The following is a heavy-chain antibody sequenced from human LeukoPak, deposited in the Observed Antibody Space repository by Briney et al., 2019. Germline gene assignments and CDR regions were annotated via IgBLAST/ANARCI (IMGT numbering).Heavy chain of an antibody. D-gene: IGHD3-10*01. J-gene: IGHJ4*02. CDR3: AREDGAAELDY. V-gene: IGHV3-48*01. Sequence: GGSLRLSCAASGFTVSSNYMSWVRQAPGKGLEWVSYISSSSSTIYYADSVKGRFTISRDNAKNSLYLQMNSLRAEDTAVYYCAREDGAAELDYWGQGTLVTVSS. CDR2: ISSSSSTI. CDR1: GFTVSSNY.